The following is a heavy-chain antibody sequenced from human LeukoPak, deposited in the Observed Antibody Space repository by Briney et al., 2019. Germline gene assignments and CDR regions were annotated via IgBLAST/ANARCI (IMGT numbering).Heavy chain of an antibody. CDR1: GFTFSPYA. CDR3: AKGRGLPGSARFDP. CDR2: ISGSSTTI. J-gene: IGHJ5*02. Sequence: GGSLRLSCAASGFTFSPYAMNWVRQAPGKGLDWVSYISGSSTTIYYADSVKGRFTISRDNAKNSVYLQMNSLRADDTAVYYCAKGRGLPGSARFDPWGQGTLVTVS. V-gene: IGHV3-48*01. D-gene: IGHD3-10*01.